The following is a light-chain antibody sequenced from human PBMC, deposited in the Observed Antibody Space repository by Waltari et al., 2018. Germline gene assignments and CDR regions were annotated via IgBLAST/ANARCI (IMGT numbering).Light chain of an antibody. CDR1: QSLPNSNGYNY. V-gene: IGKV2-28*01. CDR2: LGS. CDR3: MQALQTPLT. Sequence: DIVMTQSPLSLPVTPGEPASISCRSSQSLPNSNGYNYLDWYLQKPGQSPQLLIYLGSNRASGVPDRFSGSGSGTDFTLKISRVEAEDVGVYYCMQALQTPLTFGGGTKVEIK. J-gene: IGKJ4*01.